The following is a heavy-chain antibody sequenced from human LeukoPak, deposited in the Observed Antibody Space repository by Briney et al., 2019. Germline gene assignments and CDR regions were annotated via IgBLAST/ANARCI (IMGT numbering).Heavy chain of an antibody. D-gene: IGHD5-12*01. Sequence: SETLSLTCTVSGGSISSYYWRWIRQPAGKGLEWIGRFYSGGSADYNPSLKSRVTMSVDTSKNQFSLKLSSVTAADTAVYYCASVYSGYDLPGSLANYYFDYWGQGTLVTVSS. J-gene: IGHJ4*02. CDR3: ASVYSGYDLPGSLANYYFDY. V-gene: IGHV4-4*07. CDR2: FYSGGSA. CDR1: GGSISSYY.